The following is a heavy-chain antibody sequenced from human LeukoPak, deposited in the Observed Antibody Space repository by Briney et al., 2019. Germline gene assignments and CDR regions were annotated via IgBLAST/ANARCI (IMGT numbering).Heavy chain of an antibody. CDR2: IYYSGST. Sequence: SETLSLTCTVSGGSISSYYWSWIQQPPGKGLEWIGYIYYSGSTNYNPSLKSRVTISVDTSKNQFSLKLSSVTAADTAVYYCARDPVGNYMDVWGKGTTVTVSS. CDR3: ARDPVGNYMDV. D-gene: IGHD2-15*01. J-gene: IGHJ6*03. V-gene: IGHV4-59*01. CDR1: GGSISSYY.